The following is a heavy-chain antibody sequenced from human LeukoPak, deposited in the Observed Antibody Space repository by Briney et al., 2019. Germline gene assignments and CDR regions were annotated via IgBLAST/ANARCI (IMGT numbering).Heavy chain of an antibody. CDR2: INTKTGKT. V-gene: IGHV7-4-1*02. D-gene: IGHD3-22*01. Sequence: ASVKVSCKASGYTFTDYGMNWVRQDPGQGLEWMGWINTKTGKTTYAQDFTGRFVFSLDNSVSTAYLQISSLKAGDTAVYYCAREVIYESSGYSMIDYWGQGTLVTVSS. J-gene: IGHJ4*02. CDR1: GYTFTDYG. CDR3: AREVIYESSGYSMIDY.